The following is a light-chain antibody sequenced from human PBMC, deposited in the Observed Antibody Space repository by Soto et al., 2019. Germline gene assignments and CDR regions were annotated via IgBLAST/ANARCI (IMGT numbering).Light chain of an antibody. Sequence: QSALTQPASVSGSPGQSITISCTGTSSDVGSHNFVSWYQQRPGKAPKLMIFDVTKRPSGVSSRFSASKSGNTASLTISGDQAEDDADYYCCSYAGTTTWVFGGGTKLTVL. CDR1: SSDVGSHNF. CDR2: DVT. V-gene: IGLV2-23*02. CDR3: CSYAGTTTWV. J-gene: IGLJ2*01.